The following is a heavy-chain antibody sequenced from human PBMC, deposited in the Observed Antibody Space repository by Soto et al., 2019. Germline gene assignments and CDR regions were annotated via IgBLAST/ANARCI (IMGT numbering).Heavy chain of an antibody. CDR1: GFTFSSYS. Sequence: VQLVESGGGLVKPGGSLRLSCAASGFTFSSYSMNWVRQAPGKGLEWVSSISSSSSYIYYADSVKGRFTISRDNANSSTGVQVNSLRYEDRAVFYCASDGEVGIVVVPAAIGYYSYYMDVWGKGTTVTVSS. CDR2: ISSSSSYI. CDR3: ASDGEVGIVVVPAAIGYYSYYMDV. V-gene: IGHV3-21*01. D-gene: IGHD2-2*03. J-gene: IGHJ6*03.